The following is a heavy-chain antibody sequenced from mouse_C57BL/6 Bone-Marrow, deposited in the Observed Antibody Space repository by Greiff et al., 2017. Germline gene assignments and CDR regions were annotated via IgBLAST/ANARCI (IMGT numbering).Heavy chain of an antibody. CDR1: GYTFTEYT. V-gene: IGHV1-62-2*01. D-gene: IGHD1-1*01. CDR3: ARHGIYYYGSDTPFWYFDV. CDR2: FYPGSGSI. Sequence: QVQLQQSGAELVKPGASVKLSCKASGYTFTEYTIHWVKQRSGQGLEWIGWFYPGSGSIKYNEKFKDKATLTADKSSSTVYMELSRLTSEDSAVYFCARHGIYYYGSDTPFWYFDVWGTGTTVTVSS. J-gene: IGHJ1*03.